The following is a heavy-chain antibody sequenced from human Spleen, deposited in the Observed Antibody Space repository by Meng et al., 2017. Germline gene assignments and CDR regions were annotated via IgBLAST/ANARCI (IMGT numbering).Heavy chain of an antibody. V-gene: IGHV1-8*03. J-gene: IGHJ4*02. D-gene: IGHD2-15*01. CDR3: HKVVAATRDDY. CDR1: GYTFTNYD. CDR2: MITNSGDT. Sequence: ASVKVSCKASGYTFTNYDINWVRQASGQGLEWMGWMITNSGDTGYAQKFQGRVTITTDESTSTAYMELSSLRSEDTAVYYCHKVVAATRDDYWGQGTLVTVSS.